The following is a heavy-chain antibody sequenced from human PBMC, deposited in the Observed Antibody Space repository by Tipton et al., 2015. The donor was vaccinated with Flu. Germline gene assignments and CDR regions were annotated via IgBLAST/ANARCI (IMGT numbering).Heavy chain of an antibody. CDR2: ISSSSSYI. J-gene: IGHJ4*02. V-gene: IGHV3-21*01. CDR1: GFTFSSYS. CDR3: AREGALWFGELGY. D-gene: IGHD3-10*01. Sequence: VQLVQSGGGLVKPGGSLRLSCVASGFTFSSYSMNWVRQAPGKGLEWVSSISSSSSYIYYADSVKGRFTISRDNAKNSLYLQMNSLRAEDTAVYYCAREGALWFGELGYWGQGTLVTVSS.